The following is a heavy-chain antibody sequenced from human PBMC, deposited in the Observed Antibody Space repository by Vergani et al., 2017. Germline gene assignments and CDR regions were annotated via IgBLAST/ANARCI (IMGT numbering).Heavy chain of an antibody. CDR1: GFTFSSYG. V-gene: IGHV3-30*03. D-gene: IGHD2/OR15-2a*01. J-gene: IGHJ4*02. CDR3: ARDRATFVSGVLPDY. CDR2: ISYDGTNK. Sequence: QVQLVESGGGVVQPGRSLRLSCAASGFTFSSYGMHWVRQAPGKGLEWVAVISYDGTNKYYADSVKGRFTISRDNSKNTLYLQMNSLRAEDTAVYYCARDRATFVSGVLPDYWGQGTLVTVSS.